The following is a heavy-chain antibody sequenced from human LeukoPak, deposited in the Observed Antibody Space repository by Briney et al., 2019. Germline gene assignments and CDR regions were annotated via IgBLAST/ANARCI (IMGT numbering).Heavy chain of an antibody. V-gene: IGHV1-18*04. CDR3: ARDNGGAGNNWFDP. D-gene: IGHD7-27*01. CDR1: EDTFMNYY. CDR2: ISPYNDNT. Sequence: ASVKVSCKASEDTFMNYYIHWVRQAPGQGLEWMGWISPYNDNTKYAQKLQGRVTMTRDTSTSTAYIELRSLRSDDTAVYYCARDNGGAGNNWFDPWGQGTLVTVSS. J-gene: IGHJ5*02.